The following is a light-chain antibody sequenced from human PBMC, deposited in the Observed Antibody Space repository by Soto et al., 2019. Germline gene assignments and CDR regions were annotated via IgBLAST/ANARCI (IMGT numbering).Light chain of an antibody. Sequence: DIQLTQSPSFLSASVGDRVTISCRASQGISSYLAWYQQTPGKAPKLLIYASSILQSGVPSRFSGSGSWTEFTLTISSLQPEDFATYYCQQLNTFPVTFGQGTRLAI. CDR2: ASS. CDR1: QGISSY. J-gene: IGKJ5*01. V-gene: IGKV1-9*01. CDR3: QQLNTFPVT.